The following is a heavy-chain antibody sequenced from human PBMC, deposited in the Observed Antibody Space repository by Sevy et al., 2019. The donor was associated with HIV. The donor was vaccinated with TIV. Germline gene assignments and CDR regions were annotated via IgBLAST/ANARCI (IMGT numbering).Heavy chain of an antibody. J-gene: IGHJ4*02. V-gene: IGHV3-48*02. D-gene: IGHD1-26*01. CDR2: ISSSSSI. CDR1: GFTFSSYS. CDR3: ARDRGGSYYGREINFDY. Sequence: GGSLRLSCAASGFTFSSYSMNWVRQAPGKGLEWVSYISSSSSIYYADSVKGRFTISRDNAKNSLYLQMNSLRDEDTAVYYCARDRGGSYYGREINFDYWGQGTLVTVSS.